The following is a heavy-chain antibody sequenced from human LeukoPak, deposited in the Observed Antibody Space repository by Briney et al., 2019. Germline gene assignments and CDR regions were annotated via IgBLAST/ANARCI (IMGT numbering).Heavy chain of an antibody. CDR1: GFTFSSYG. Sequence: PGGSLRLSCAASGFTFSSYGMHWVRQAPGKGLEWVAVISYDGSNKYYADSVKGRFTISRDNSKNTLYLQMNSLRAEDTAVYYCARVTSLSYTVDYWGQGTLVTVSS. CDR2: ISYDGSNK. V-gene: IGHV3-30*03. D-gene: IGHD3-16*02. CDR3: ARVTSLSYTVDY. J-gene: IGHJ4*02.